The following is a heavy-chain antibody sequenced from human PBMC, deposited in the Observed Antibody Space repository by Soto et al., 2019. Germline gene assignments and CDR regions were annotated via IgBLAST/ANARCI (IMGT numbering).Heavy chain of an antibody. V-gene: IGHV4-4*07. CDR2: IYTSGST. D-gene: IGHD1-26*01. J-gene: IGHJ4*02. CDR1: GGTISFYD. Sequence: SGSLSLTCAASGGTISFYDLSWIRQPAGKGLEWIGCIYTSGSTNYNPSLKSRVTMSVDTSKNQYTLKLNSVTAADTDVYQCARDKGDSGSPFDFWGQGTLVTVSS. CDR3: ARDKGDSGSPFDF.